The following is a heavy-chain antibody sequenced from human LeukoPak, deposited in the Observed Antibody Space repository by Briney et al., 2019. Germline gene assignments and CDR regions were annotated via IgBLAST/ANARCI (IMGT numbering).Heavy chain of an antibody. D-gene: IGHD2-2*01. Sequence: PSETLSLTCIVSGGSISSYYWSWIRQPPGKGLEWIGYIYYSGSTNYNPSLKSRVTISVDTSKNQFSLKLTSVTAADTAVYYCARLGIGVVPSAMLGDYYFDYWGQGTLVTVSS. J-gene: IGHJ4*02. CDR2: IYYSGST. V-gene: IGHV4-59*08. CDR1: GGSISSYY. CDR3: ARLGIGVVPSAMLGDYYFDY.